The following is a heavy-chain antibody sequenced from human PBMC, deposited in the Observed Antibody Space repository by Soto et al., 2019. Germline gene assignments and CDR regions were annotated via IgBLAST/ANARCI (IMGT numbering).Heavy chain of an antibody. D-gene: IGHD4-17*01. CDR3: ARRDHDCGDSLDQ. CDR1: GFTVSNNY. J-gene: IGHJ4*02. V-gene: IGHV3-53*04. CDR2: VYSGGAT. Sequence: EVQLVESGGGLVQPGGSLRLSCAASGFTVSNNYMSWVRQAPGKGLEWVSVVYSGGATYYADSVKGRFTISRHNSKDILFLQMNSLRAEDTAVYYCARRDHDCGDSLDQWGQGTLVIVSS.